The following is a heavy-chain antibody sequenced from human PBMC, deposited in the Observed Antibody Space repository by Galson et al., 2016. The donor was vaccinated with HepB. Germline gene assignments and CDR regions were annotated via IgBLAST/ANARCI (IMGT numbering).Heavy chain of an antibody. J-gene: IGHJ4*02. CDR2: LHTSGAT. CDR1: GFTFSISA. CDR3: AIWEWGLPPC. D-gene: IGHD1-26*01. V-gene: IGHV3-23*01. Sequence: SLRLSCAASGFTFSISAMNWVRQAPGKGLEWVSGLHTSGATYYADSVRGRFTISRDNSKNTLHLQMSSLRAEDTAVYYCAIWEWGLPPCWGQGTLVTVSS.